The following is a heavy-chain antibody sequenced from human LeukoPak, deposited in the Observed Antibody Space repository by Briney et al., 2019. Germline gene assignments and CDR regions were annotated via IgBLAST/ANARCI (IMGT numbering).Heavy chain of an antibody. CDR1: GYTFTSYY. Sequence: ASVKVSCKASGYTFTSYYMHWVRQAPGQGLEWMGIINPSGGSTSYAQKFQGRVTMTRDMSTSTVYMELSSLRSEDTAVYYCARGDYDFWSGPSWNRFDPWGQGTLVTVSS. CDR3: ARGDYDFWSGPSWNRFDP. CDR2: INPSGGST. D-gene: IGHD3-3*01. J-gene: IGHJ5*02. V-gene: IGHV1-46*01.